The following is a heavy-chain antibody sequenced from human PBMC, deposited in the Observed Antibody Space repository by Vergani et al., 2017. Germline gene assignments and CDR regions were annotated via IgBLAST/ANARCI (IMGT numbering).Heavy chain of an antibody. V-gene: IGHV4-61*02. J-gene: IGHJ4*02. CDR1: GVSMQSGSFY. D-gene: IGHD3-16*02. CDR3: ASIARAPTRRNPPPDY. CDR2: VYPSGTT. Sequence: QVQLHESGPGLVKPSETLSLICSVSGVSMQSGSFYWTWIRQTAERRLEWMGRVYPSGTTNYNPSLNGRVTIFVDKSKNPLSLRLNSVTAADSALYFCASIARAPTRRNPPPDYWGQGILVTVSS.